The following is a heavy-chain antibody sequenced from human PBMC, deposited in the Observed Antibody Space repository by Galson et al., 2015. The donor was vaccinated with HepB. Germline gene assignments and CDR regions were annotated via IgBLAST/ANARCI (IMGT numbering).Heavy chain of an antibody. J-gene: IGHJ1*01. CDR1: GFTFSSYW. Sequence: SLRLSCAASGFTFSSYWMIWVRQAPGKGLEWVANIKQDGSEKYYVDSVKGRFTISRDNAKNSLYLQMNSLRAEDTAVYYCARGEEDYYDSSGYYFQYFQHWGQGTLVTVSS. V-gene: IGHV3-7*01. D-gene: IGHD3-22*01. CDR2: IKQDGSEK. CDR3: ARGEEDYYDSSGYYFQYFQH.